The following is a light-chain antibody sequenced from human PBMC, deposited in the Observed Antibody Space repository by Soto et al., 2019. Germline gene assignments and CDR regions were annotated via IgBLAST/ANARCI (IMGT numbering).Light chain of an antibody. V-gene: IGLV1-40*01. CDR3: QSYDSSRNYV. Sequence: QSVLTQPPSVSGAPGQCVTISCTGSSSNIGAGYDVHWYQQLPGTAPKLLISGNSNRPSGVPDRFSGSKSGTSASLAITGLQAEDEAAYYCQSYDSSRNYVFGTGTKLTVL. J-gene: IGLJ1*01. CDR2: GNS. CDR1: SSNIGAGYD.